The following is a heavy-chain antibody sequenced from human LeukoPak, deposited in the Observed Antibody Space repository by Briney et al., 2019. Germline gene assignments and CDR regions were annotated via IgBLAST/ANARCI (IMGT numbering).Heavy chain of an antibody. V-gene: IGHV4-34*01. D-gene: IGHD1-1*01. CDR2: ISHRGDT. J-gene: IGHJ4*03. CDR1: GFNFGDYG. CDR3: ARGPTISETGYFDY. Sequence: PGGSLSLSCTATGFNFGDYGMAWVRQSPGKGLEWIAEISHRGDTNYNPSVKSRVTISVDTSKNQFSLKVTSLTAADTAVYYCARGPTISETGYFDYWGQGTLVTVSS.